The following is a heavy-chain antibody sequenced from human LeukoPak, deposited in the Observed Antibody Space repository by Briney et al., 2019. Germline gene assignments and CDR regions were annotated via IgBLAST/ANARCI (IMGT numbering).Heavy chain of an antibody. D-gene: IGHD1-1*01. CDR1: GFTFSESW. V-gene: IGHV3-7*03. CDR3: AKGKRYPDY. CDR2: LNLDGSDK. Sequence: GGSLRLSCVVSGFTFSESWMSWVRQAPGKGLGWVASLNLDGSDKYYVDSVEGRFTISRDNAKNSLYLQMDSLRVEDTAVYYCAKGKRYPDYWGQGTLVTVSS. J-gene: IGHJ4*02.